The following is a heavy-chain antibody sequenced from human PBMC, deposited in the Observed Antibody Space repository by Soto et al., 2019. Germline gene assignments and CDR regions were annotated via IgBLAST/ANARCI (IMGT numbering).Heavy chain of an antibody. CDR2: IYYSGAT. CDR1: GGSITSGGSF. J-gene: IGHJ6*03. CDR3: ARALPGGTIYCLAV. Sequence: QVQLRESGPGLVKPSQTLSLTCTVSGGSITSGGSFWSWVRQLPGKGLEWIGHIYYSGATYYNASLKSRFAMSVDASENQLSLKVNSVTAADTAIYYCARALPGGTIYCLAVWGEGTTVTVSS. D-gene: IGHD1-26*01. V-gene: IGHV4-31*03.